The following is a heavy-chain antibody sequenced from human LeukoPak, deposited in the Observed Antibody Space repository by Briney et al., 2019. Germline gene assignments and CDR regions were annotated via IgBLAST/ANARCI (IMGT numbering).Heavy chain of an antibody. J-gene: IGHJ6*02. CDR2: ISNSGGNT. CDR3: ANPPLPAVIGYYYYNVDV. CDR1: GFSFSSSA. Sequence: PGGSLRLSCAASGFSFSSSAMTWVRQAPGKGLEWVPVISNSGGNTKYADSVKGRFTISRDNSKNTLYLRMNSLRAEDTAVYFCANPPLPAVIGYYYYNVDVWGRGTTVTVSS. V-gene: IGHV3-23*01. D-gene: IGHD2-2*01.